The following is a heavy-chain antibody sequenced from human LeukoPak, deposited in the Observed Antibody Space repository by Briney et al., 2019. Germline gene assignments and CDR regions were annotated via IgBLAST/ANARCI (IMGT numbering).Heavy chain of an antibody. CDR3: ARDPIEMHAFDI. D-gene: IGHD5-24*01. CDR2: ISHSGST. J-gene: IGHJ3*02. Sequence: SETLSLTCTVSGYSITSGYYWGWVRQPPGKGLEWIGSISHSGSTYYNPSLKSRVTISVDTSKNQFSLKLSSVTAADTAVYYCARDPIEMHAFDIWGQGTMVTVSS. CDR1: GYSITSGYY. V-gene: IGHV4-38-2*02.